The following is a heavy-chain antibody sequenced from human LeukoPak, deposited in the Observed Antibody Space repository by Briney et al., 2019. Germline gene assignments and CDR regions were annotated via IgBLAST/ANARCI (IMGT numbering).Heavy chain of an antibody. CDR1: GGSISSHY. CDR3: ARMYCSSTRCQLHFDY. D-gene: IGHD2-2*01. V-gene: IGHV4-4*07. Sequence: SETLSLTCTVSGGSISSHYWSWIRQPAGKGLEWIGRIYTDGSTHNNPSLKSRLTMSVDTSKNQFSLRRSSVTAADTAVYYCARMYCSSTRCQLHFDYWGQGTLVTVSS. J-gene: IGHJ4*02. CDR2: IYTDGST.